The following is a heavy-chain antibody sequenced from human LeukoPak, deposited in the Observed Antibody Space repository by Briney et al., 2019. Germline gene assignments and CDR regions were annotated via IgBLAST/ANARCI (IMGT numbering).Heavy chain of an antibody. D-gene: IGHD6-19*01. CDR3: ATIAVAGHLDY. V-gene: IGHV4-4*07. CDR2: IFTSGST. Sequence: SETLSLTCTVSGGSISSYYWSWIRQPAGKGLEWIGRIFTSGSTNYNPSLKSRVTISLDTSKNQFSLKLSSVTAADTAVYYCATIAVAGHLDYWGQGTLVTVSS. CDR1: GGSISSYY. J-gene: IGHJ4*02.